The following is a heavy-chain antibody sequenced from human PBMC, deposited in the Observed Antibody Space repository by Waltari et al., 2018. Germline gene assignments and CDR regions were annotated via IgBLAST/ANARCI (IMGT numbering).Heavy chain of an antibody. Sequence: VKLQERGPGRVKPSETLSPTCAVPGYPISRGYYWGWIRQPPGRGLVWIGSIYHSGSTYYNPSLKSRVTISVDTSKNQFSLKLSSVTAADTAVYYCARAGYYYGSGSGLNWFDPWGQGTLVTVSS. V-gene: IGHV4-38-2*01. CDR3: ARAGYYYGSGSGLNWFDP. D-gene: IGHD3-10*01. J-gene: IGHJ5*02. CDR1: GYPISRGYY. CDR2: IYHSGST.